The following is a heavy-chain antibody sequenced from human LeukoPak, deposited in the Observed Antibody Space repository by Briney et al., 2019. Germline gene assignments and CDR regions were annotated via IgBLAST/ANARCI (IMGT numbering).Heavy chain of an antibody. J-gene: IGHJ6*02. CDR1: GFTFSSFG. V-gene: IGHV3-48*02. D-gene: IGHD3-10*01. CDR2: TSSSSSII. Sequence: GGSLRLSCAASGFTFSSFGMNWVRQAPGKGLEWVSYTSSSSSIIYYADSVKGRFTISRDNAKNSLYLQMNSLRDEDTAVYYCARALWFGELSGYYYDMDVWGQGTTVTVSS. CDR3: ARALWFGELSGYYYDMDV.